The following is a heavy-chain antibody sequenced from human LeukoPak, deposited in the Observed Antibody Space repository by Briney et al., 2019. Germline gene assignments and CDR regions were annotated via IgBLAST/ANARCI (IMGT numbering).Heavy chain of an antibody. J-gene: IGHJ6*03. V-gene: IGHV3-7*01. Sequence: GGSLRLSCAASGFTFSSYWMSWVRQAPGKGLEWVASINQDGSEKYYVDSVKGRFTISRDNAKNSLYLQMNSLRAEDTAVYYCARGRTTVITQRYYYYYMDLWGKGTTVTVSS. CDR3: ARGRTTVITQRYYYYYMDL. CDR1: GFTFSSYW. CDR2: INQDGSEK. D-gene: IGHD4-17*01.